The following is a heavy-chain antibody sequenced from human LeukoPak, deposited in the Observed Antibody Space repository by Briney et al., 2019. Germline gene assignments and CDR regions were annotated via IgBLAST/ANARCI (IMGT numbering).Heavy chain of an antibody. CDR2: VSWNSGTI. V-gene: IGHV3-9*01. CDR3: AKDVAYNRGAFDV. D-gene: IGHD1-14*01. Sequence: AGGSLRLSCAASGFTLDDYAMHWVRQAPGKGLGWVSGVSWNSGTIDYAVSVKGRFTISRDNAKNSLYLQMNSLRAEDTALYYCAKDVAYNRGAFDVWGQGTMVTVSS. J-gene: IGHJ3*01. CDR1: GFTLDDYA.